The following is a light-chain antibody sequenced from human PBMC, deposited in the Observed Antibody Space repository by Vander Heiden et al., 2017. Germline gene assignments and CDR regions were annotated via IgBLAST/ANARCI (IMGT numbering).Light chain of an antibody. CDR1: SSDVGNDNY. V-gene: IGLV2-14*03. Sequence: QSALPQPASVSGSPGQSIPLSCAGTSSDVGNDNYVSWYQQHPGKAPKLVIYDVTNRPSGVSNRFSGAKSGNTASLTISGLQPEDEADYYCSSYTTSSTQVFGTGTKVTVL. J-gene: IGLJ1*01. CDR2: DVT. CDR3: SSYTTSSTQV.